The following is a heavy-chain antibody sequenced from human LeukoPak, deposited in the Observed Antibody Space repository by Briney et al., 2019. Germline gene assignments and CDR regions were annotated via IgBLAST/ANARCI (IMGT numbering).Heavy chain of an antibody. CDR3: ATSLTGPTFPESSGGFDY. V-gene: IGHV1-2*02. Sequence: GASVKVSCKASGYTFTGYYMHWVRQAPGQGLEWMGWINPNSGGTNYAQEFQGRVTMTRDTSISTGFMELSRLRSAATAVYYCATSLTGPTFPESSGGFDYWGQGTLVTVSS. CDR2: INPNSGGT. J-gene: IGHJ4*02. CDR1: GYTFTGYY. D-gene: IGHD1-20*01.